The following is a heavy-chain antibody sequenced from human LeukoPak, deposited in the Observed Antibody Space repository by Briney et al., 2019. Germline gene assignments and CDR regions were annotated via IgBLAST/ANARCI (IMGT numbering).Heavy chain of an antibody. V-gene: IGHV3-30*01. D-gene: IGHD3-10*01. CDR1: GFTFGSYV. J-gene: IGHJ4*02. CDR3: ARGDHYASGTFLYYFHY. CDR2: TPSDGSNK. Sequence: GGSLRLSCAASGFTFGSYVMHWVRQAPGKGLQWVGVTPSDGSNKYYADSVKGRFTISRDNSKNTLYLQMNSLSAEDTAVYYCARGDHYASGTFLYYFHYWGQGTLVTVSS.